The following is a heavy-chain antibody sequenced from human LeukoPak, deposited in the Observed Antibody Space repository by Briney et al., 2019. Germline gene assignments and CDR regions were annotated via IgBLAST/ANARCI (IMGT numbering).Heavy chain of an antibody. CDR1: GFTFSSYA. V-gene: IGHV3-23*01. CDR2: ISGSGGST. D-gene: IGHD2-2*01. J-gene: IGHJ4*02. CDR3: AKEPQDIVVVPAAPGY. Sequence: GGSLRLSCAASGFTFSSYAMSWVRQAPGKGLEWVSAISGSGGSTYYADSVKGRFTISRDNSKNTLYLQMNSLRAEDTAAYYCAKEPQDIVVVPAAPGYWGQGTLVTVSS.